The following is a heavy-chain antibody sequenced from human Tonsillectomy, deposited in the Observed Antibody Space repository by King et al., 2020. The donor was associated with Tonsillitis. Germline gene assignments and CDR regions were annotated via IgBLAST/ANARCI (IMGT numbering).Heavy chain of an antibody. CDR3: SLRDRHDYGDYGRR. CDR2: IKSKTDGETT. J-gene: IGHJ4*02. CDR1: GFTFSNAW. Sequence: VQLVESGGGLVKPGGSLRLSCAASGFTFSNAWMNWVRQAPGKGLEWVGRIKSKTDGETTDYAAPVKGRFSISRDDSKNTLFLQMNSLKTEDTAVYYCSLRDRHDYGDYGRRWGQGTLVTVSS. D-gene: IGHD4-17*01. V-gene: IGHV3-15*01.